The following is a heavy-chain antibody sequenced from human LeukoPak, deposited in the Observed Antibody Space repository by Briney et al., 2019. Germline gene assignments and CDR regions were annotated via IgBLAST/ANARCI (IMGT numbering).Heavy chain of an antibody. CDR3: AKEELYYYGSGTYYTLAPFDY. Sequence: QPGGSLRLSCEASGYIISSYAMSWVRQAPGKGLEWVSVISNSGATTDYADSVKGRFTISRDNSKNTLSLQMNSLRAEDTAVYYCAKEELYYYGSGTYYTLAPFDYWGQGTLVTVSS. D-gene: IGHD3-10*01. J-gene: IGHJ4*02. CDR2: ISNSGATT. CDR1: GYIISSYA. V-gene: IGHV3-23*01.